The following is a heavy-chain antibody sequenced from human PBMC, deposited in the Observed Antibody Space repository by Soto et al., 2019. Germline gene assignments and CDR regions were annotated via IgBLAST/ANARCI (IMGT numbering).Heavy chain of an antibody. CDR1: GFTFTRFP. V-gene: IGHV3-23*01. CDR3: VKCDVELMGAFDL. CDR2: FSARDGST. D-gene: IGHD2-8*01. J-gene: IGHJ3*01. Sequence: EVQLLDSGGGLVQPGGSLRLSCVVSGFTFTRFPMNWVRQTPGKGLEWVSTFSARDGSTYYTDSVNGRFTISGDNSKNRLYLQVNRVRDDDTAISYCVKCDVELMGAFDLWGEGTIVTVSS.